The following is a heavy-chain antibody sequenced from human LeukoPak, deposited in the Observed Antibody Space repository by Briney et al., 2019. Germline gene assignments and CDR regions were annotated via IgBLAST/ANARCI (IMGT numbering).Heavy chain of an antibody. V-gene: IGHV3-21*01. J-gene: IGHJ4*02. CDR3: AKDSRWDSSGYYEY. Sequence: GGSLRLSCAASGFTFSSYSMNWVRQAPGKGLEWVSSISNSGSSIYYADSVKGRFTISRDNSKDTLYLQMNSLRAEDTAVYYCAKDSRWDSSGYYEYWGQGTLVTVSS. D-gene: IGHD3-22*01. CDR2: ISNSGSSI. CDR1: GFTFSSYS.